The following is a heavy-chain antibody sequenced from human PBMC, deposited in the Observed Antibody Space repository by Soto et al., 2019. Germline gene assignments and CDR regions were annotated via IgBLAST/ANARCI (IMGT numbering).Heavy chain of an antibody. Sequence: GASVKVSCKASGYTFTGYYMHWVRQAPGQGLEWMGWINPNSGGTNYAQKFQGRVTMTRDTSISTAYMELSRLRSDDTAVYYCARAYYDFWRTIDYWGQGTLVTVSS. CDR2: INPNSGGT. J-gene: IGHJ4*02. V-gene: IGHV1-2*02. D-gene: IGHD3-3*01. CDR3: ARAYYDFWRTIDY. CDR1: GYTFTGYY.